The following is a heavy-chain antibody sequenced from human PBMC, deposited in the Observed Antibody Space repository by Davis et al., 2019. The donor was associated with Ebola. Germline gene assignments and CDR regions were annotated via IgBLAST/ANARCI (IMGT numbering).Heavy chain of an antibody. D-gene: IGHD4-17*01. CDR2: IYYSGST. J-gene: IGHJ4*02. CDR1: RGSLRSYY. V-gene: IGHV4-59*12. Sequence: MPSETLSLTCTLSRGSLRSYYWRWIRQPPGKGLEWIGYIYYSGSTNYNPSLKSRVTISVDTSKNQFSLKLSSVTAADTAVYYCARGSTVATDYWGQGTLVTVSS. CDR3: ARGSTVATDY.